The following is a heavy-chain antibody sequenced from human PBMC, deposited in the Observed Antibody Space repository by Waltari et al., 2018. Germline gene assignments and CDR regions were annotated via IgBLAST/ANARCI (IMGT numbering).Heavy chain of an antibody. CDR2: INPNSGGT. CDR3: ARVIPSRYSSPSDYMDV. V-gene: IGHV1-2*02. CDR1: GYTFTGYY. D-gene: IGHD6-13*01. J-gene: IGHJ6*03. Sequence: QVQLVQSGAEVKKPGASVKVSCKASGYTFTGYYMHWVRQAPGQGLEWMGWINPNSGGTNYAQKCQGRVTMTRDTSISTAYMELSRLRSDDTAVYYCARVIPSRYSSPSDYMDVWGKGTTVTVSS.